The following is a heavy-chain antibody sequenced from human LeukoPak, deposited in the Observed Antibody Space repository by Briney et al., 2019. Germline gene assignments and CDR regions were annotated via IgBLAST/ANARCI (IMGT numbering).Heavy chain of an antibody. D-gene: IGHD4-17*01. Sequence: PSETLSLTCAVYGGSFSGYYWSWIRQPPGKGLEWIGEINHSGSTNYNPSLKSRATISVDTSKNQFSLKLSSVTAADTAVYYCARIRTTVTTAPRSPENYWGQGTLVTVSS. CDR3: ARIRTTVTTAPRSPENY. CDR1: GGSFSGYY. V-gene: IGHV4-34*01. CDR2: INHSGST. J-gene: IGHJ4*02.